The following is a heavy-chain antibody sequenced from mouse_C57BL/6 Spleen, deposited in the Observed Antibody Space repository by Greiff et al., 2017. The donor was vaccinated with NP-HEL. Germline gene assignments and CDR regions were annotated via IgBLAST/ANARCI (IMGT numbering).Heavy chain of an antibody. CDR1: GYTFTDYN. J-gene: IGHJ2*01. CDR3: ARRDGSSPPYFDY. D-gene: IGHD1-1*01. Sequence: VQLQQSGPELVKPGASVKIPCKASGYTFTDYNMDWVKQSHGKSLEWIGDINPNNGGTIYNQKFKGKATLTVDKSSSTAYMELRSLTSEDTAVYYCARRDGSSPPYFDYWGQGTTLTVSS. V-gene: IGHV1-18*01. CDR2: INPNNGGT.